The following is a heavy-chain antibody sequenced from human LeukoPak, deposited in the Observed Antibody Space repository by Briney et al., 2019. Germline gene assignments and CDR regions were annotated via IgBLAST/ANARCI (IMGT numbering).Heavy chain of an antibody. CDR3: ARNYYGIDV. CDR2: TYYRSKWYK. Sequence: HSQTLSVTCAISGDRVSSNSVSWNCARQSPSIGLEWLGKTYYRSKWYKDFAESVKRRISNNQDPPKNQFSLQLNPVTPEDSAVYYCARNYYGIDVWGQGTTVTFSS. V-gene: IGHV6-1*01. CDR1: GDRVSSNSVS. D-gene: IGHD3-10*01. J-gene: IGHJ6*02.